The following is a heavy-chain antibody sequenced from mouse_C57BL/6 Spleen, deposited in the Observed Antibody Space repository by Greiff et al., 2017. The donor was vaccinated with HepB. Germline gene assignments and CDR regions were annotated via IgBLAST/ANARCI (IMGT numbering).Heavy chain of an antibody. CDR1: GFNIKDYY. Sequence: EVQLQQSGAELVKPGASVKLSCTASGFNIKDYYMHWVKQRTEQGLEWIGRIDPEDGETKYAQKFQGKATMTADTSSNTAYLQLSSLTSEDTASYYCARVAYRDPFDYWGQGTLVTVSA. V-gene: IGHV14-2*01. CDR3: ARVAYRDPFDY. D-gene: IGHD2-14*01. J-gene: IGHJ3*01. CDR2: IDPEDGET.